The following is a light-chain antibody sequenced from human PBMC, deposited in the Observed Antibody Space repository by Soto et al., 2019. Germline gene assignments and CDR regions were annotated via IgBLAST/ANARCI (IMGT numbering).Light chain of an antibody. J-gene: IGLJ2*01. CDR3: TSYSSSSPVL. CDR2: EVT. CDR1: SSDVGAYNY. Sequence: QSALTQPASVSGSLGQSITISCTGTSSDVGAYNYVSWCQQHPDKAPKLLIFEVTNRPSGVSGRFSGSKSGITASLSISGLQPEDEADYYCTSYSSSSPVLFGGGTKVTVL. V-gene: IGLV2-14*01.